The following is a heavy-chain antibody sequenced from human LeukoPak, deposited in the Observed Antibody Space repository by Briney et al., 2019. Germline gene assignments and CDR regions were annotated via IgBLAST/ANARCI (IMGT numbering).Heavy chain of an antibody. D-gene: IGHD3-10*01. J-gene: IGHJ6*03. V-gene: IGHV4-34*01. CDR3: ARGFYYYGSGSYNWSYYYYYYMDV. Sequence: PSETLSLTCAVYGGSFSGYYWSWIRQPPGKGLEWIGEINHSGSTNYNPSLKSRVTISVDTSKNQFSLKLSSVTAADTAVYYCARGFYYYGSGSYNWSYYYYYYMDVWGKGTTVTVSS. CDR2: INHSGST. CDR1: GGSFSGYY.